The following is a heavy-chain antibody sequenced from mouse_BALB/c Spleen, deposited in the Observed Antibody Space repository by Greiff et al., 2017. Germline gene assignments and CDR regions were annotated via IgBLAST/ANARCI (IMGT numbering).Heavy chain of an antibody. CDR2: ISYSGST. CDR1: GYSITSDYA. V-gene: IGHV3-2*02. D-gene: IGHD1-2*01. J-gene: IGHJ3*01. CDR3: AKGDYYGYWFAY. Sequence: EVQRVESGPGLVKPSQSLSLTCTVTGYSITSDYAWNWIRQFPGNKLEWMGYISYSGSTSYNPSLKSRISITRDTSKNQFFLQLNSVTTEDTATYYCAKGDYYGYWFAYWGQGTLVTVSA.